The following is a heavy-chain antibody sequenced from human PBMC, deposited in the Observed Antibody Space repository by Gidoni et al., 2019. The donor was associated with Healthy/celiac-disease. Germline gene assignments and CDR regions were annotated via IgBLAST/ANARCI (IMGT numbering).Heavy chain of an antibody. CDR2: ISYDGSNK. D-gene: IGHD3-9*01. J-gene: IGHJ4*02. CDR3: AKRLGGYDILTGYDGGELDY. Sequence: LRLSCAASGVTFSSYGMHWVRQAPGKGLEWVAVISYDGSNKYYADSVKGRFTISRDNSKNTLYLQMNSLRAEDTAVYYCAKRLGGYDILTGYDGGELDYWGQGTLVTVSS. CDR1: GVTFSSYG. V-gene: IGHV3-30*18.